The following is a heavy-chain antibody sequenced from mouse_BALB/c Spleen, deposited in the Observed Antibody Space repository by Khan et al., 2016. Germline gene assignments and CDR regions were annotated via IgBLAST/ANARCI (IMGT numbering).Heavy chain of an antibody. CDR3: AREGAY. Sequence: IQLVQSGAELVKPGASVKLSCTASGFNNKDTYMHWVKQRPEQGLEWIGRIDPANGNTKYDPKFQGKATITADTSSNTAYLQLSSLTSEDTAVYYCAREGAYWGQGTTLTVSS. CDR1: GFNNKDTY. CDR2: IDPANGNT. J-gene: IGHJ2*01. V-gene: IGHV14-3*02.